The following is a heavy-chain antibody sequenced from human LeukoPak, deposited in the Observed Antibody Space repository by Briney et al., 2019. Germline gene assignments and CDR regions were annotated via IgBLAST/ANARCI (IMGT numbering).Heavy chain of an antibody. J-gene: IGHJ4*02. Sequence: SETLSLTCTVSGGSISTYYWSWIRQPPGKGLEWIGYIYYSGTTNYNPSLKSRVTISIDTSKNQFSLKLSSVTAADTAVYYCARGVYIAAAQYGYWGQGTLVTVSS. V-gene: IGHV4-59*01. D-gene: IGHD6-13*01. CDR2: IYYSGTT. CDR3: ARGVYIAAAQYGY. CDR1: GGSISTYY.